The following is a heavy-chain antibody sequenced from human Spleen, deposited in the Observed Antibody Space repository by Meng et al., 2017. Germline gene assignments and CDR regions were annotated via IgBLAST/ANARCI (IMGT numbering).Heavy chain of an antibody. D-gene: IGHD4-11*01. CDR3: ARGPTTMAHDFDY. CDR2: INHSGST. J-gene: IGHJ4*02. Sequence: QVQLQQLGEGLLKPSATLSLTCVVSGGSFSDYYWSWIRQPPGKGLEWIGEINHSGSTNYNPSLESRATISVDTSQNNLSLKLSSVTAADSAVHYCARGPTTMAHDFDYWGQGTLVTVSS. CDR1: GGSFSDYY. V-gene: IGHV4-34*01.